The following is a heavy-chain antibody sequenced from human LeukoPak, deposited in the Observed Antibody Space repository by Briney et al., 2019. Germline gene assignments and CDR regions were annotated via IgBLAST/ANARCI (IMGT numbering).Heavy chain of an antibody. CDR1: GDSVSGYY. CDR2: IYYTGNT. D-gene: IGHD3-22*01. J-gene: IGHJ5*02. CDR3: ARGSGTYYYDSGGYLNWFDP. V-gene: IGHV4-59*08. Sequence: PSETLSLTCSVSGDSVSGYYWSWIRQPPGKGLEWIGYIYYTGNTNYNPSLKSRVTISEDTSRNQFSLKLNSVTAADTAVYYCARGSGTYYYDSGGYLNWFDPWGQGILVTVSS.